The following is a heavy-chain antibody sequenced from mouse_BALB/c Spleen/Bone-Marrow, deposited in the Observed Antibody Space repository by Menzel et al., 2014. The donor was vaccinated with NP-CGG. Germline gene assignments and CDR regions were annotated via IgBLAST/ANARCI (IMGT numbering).Heavy chain of an antibody. V-gene: IGHV1S130*01. Sequence: VQLQQSGSVLVRPGASVKLSCKASGYTFTSSWMHWAKQRPGQGLEWIGEIHPNSGNTNYNEKFKGKATLTVDTSSSTAYVDLSSLTSEDSAVYYCARSGFDYWGQGPTLTVSS. J-gene: IGHJ2*01. CDR3: ARSGFDY. CDR2: IHPNSGNT. CDR1: GYTFTSSW. D-gene: IGHD4-1*01.